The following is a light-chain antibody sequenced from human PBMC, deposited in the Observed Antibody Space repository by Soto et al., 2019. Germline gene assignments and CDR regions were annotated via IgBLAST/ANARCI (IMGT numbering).Light chain of an antibody. V-gene: IGLV2-14*01. CDR2: DVS. Sequence: QSALTQPASVSGSPGQSITLSCTGTSSDVGGYNYVSWYQQHPGKAPKLMIYDVSNRPSGVSNRFSGSKSGNTAALTISGLQAEDEDDYYCSSYTSSSTLGVFGGGTKLTVL. J-gene: IGLJ2*01. CDR1: SSDVGGYNY. CDR3: SSYTSSSTLGV.